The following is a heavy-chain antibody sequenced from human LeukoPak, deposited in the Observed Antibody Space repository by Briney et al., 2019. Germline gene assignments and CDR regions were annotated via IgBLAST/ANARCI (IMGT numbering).Heavy chain of an antibody. D-gene: IGHD2-15*01. J-gene: IGHJ4*02. CDR3: ARDSPHCSGGGCYFFDY. CDR1: GFTFSSYA. CDR2: ITSAGTTI. Sequence: GGSLRLSCAASGFTFSSYAMTWVRQAPGKGLEWVSYITSAGTTIKFADSVKGRFTISRDNAKNSMYLQMNSLRAEDTAVYYCARDSPHCSGGGCYFFDYWGQGTLVIVSA. V-gene: IGHV3-48*01.